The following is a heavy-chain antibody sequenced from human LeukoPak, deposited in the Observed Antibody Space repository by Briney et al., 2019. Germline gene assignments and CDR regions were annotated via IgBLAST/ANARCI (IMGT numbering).Heavy chain of an antibody. CDR3: ARGRGYDYVWGSYDY. CDR1: GFTVSSNY. CDR2: IYSGGST. V-gene: IGHV3-66*01. J-gene: IGHJ4*02. D-gene: IGHD3-16*01. Sequence: GGSLRLSCAASGFTVSSNYMSWVRQAPGKGLEWVSVIYSGGSTYYADSVKGRFTTSRDNSKNTLYLQMNSLRAEDTAVYYCARGRGYDYVWGSYDYWGQGTLVTVSS.